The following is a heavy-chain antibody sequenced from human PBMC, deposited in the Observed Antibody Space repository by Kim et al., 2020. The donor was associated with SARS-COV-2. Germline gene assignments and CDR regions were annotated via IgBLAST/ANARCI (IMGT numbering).Heavy chain of an antibody. J-gene: IGHJ4*02. CDR3: ANLMGY. D-gene: IGHD3-16*01. Sequence: DGSNKYYADSVKGRFTISRDNSKNTLYLQMNSLRAEDTAVYYCANLMGYWGQGTLVTVSS. V-gene: IGHV3-30*02. CDR2: DGSNK.